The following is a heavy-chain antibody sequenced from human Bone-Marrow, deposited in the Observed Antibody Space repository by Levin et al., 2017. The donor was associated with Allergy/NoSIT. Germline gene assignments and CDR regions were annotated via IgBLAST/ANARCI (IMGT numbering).Heavy chain of an antibody. Sequence: LSLTCEASGFTFNDFAMHWVRQIPGKGLEWVTGIMWNSARMDYADSVKGRFTISRDNGKKSLYLEMNALRVEDTALYYCVKDRSSVDNWNYGGPFESWGQGTLVTVSS. V-gene: IGHV3-9*01. D-gene: IGHD1-7*01. CDR2: IMWNSARM. CDR3: VKDRSSVDNWNYGGPFES. J-gene: IGHJ4*02. CDR1: GFTFNDFA.